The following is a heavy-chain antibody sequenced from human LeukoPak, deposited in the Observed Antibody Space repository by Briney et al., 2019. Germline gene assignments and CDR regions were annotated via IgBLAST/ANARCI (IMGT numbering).Heavy chain of an antibody. J-gene: IGHJ6*02. CDR2: ISYNGGSI. D-gene: IGHD2/OR15-2a*01. V-gene: IGHV3-9*01. CDR1: GFNFSDYA. CDR3: AKDLGYRKYFFYYGMDV. Sequence: GGSLRLSCVGTGFNFSDYAMHWVRQVPGTGLEWVSGISYNGGSIAYADSVKGRFTISRDNANHSLRLEMSSLRVEDTALYYCAKDLGYRKYFFYYGMDVWGLGTTVTVSS.